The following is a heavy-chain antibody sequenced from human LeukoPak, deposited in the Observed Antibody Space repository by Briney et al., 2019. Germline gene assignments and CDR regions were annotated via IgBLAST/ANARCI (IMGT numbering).Heavy chain of an antibody. CDR1: GFIFSTYA. V-gene: IGHV3-30-3*01. CDR3: ARDSSSSWDGYMDV. CDR2: ISYDGNNK. D-gene: IGHD6-13*01. Sequence: GGTLRLSCSASGFIFSTYAMNWVRQAPGQGLEWVAVISYDGNNKDYADSVKGRFTISRDNSENTLHLQMNSLRAEDTAVYYCARDSSSSWDGYMDVWGKGTTVTVSS. J-gene: IGHJ6*03.